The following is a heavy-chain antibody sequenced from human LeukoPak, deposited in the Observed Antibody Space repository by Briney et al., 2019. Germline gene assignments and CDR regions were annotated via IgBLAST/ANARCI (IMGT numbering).Heavy chain of an antibody. CDR1: GLTFSSYA. J-gene: IGHJ3*02. CDR3: AQRSLGPPNYVFDI. Sequence: GGSLRLSCAASGLTFSSYAMSCVRQAPGKGLEWVSVISASGSSTYYADSVKGRFTISRDNSKNTLYLQMNSLRAEDTALYYCAQRSLGPPNYVFDIWGQGTMVTVPS. V-gene: IGHV3-23*01. D-gene: IGHD4/OR15-4a*01. CDR2: ISASGSST.